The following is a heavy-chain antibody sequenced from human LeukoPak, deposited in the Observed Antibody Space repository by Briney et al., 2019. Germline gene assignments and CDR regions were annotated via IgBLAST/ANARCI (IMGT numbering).Heavy chain of an antibody. D-gene: IGHD1-26*01. V-gene: IGHV3-15*01. J-gene: IGHJ1*01. Sequence: RGSLRLSCAASGFTFSNAWMSWVRQAPGKGLEWVGRIKSKTDGGTTDYAAPVKGRFTISRDDSKNTLYLQMNSLKTEDTAVYYCTTASIVGATQHWGQGTLVTVSS. CDR2: IKSKTDGGTT. CDR1: GFTFSNAW. CDR3: TTASIVGATQH.